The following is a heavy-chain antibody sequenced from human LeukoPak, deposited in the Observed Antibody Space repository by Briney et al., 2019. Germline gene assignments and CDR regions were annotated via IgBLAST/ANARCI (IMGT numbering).Heavy chain of an antibody. D-gene: IGHD6-13*01. Sequence: GGSLRLSCAASGFTLSSYSMNWVRQAPGKGLEWVSCISSSSSYIYYADSVKGRFTISRDNAKNSLYLQMNSLRAEDTALYYCARRIISSSYSFDYWGQGTLVTVSS. CDR2: ISSSSSYI. CDR1: GFTLSSYS. CDR3: ARRIISSSYSFDY. J-gene: IGHJ4*02. V-gene: IGHV3-21*04.